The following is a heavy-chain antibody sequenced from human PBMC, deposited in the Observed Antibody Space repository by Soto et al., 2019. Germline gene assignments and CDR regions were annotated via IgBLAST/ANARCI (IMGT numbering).Heavy chain of an antibody. Sequence: PSETLSLTCTVSGGSISSGCYYWSWIRQHPGKGLEWIWYIYYIGSTYYNPSLKSRVTISVDTSKNQFSLKLSSVTAADTAVYYCARVGRDIVVVVAAYDAFDIWGQGTMVTVS. CDR2: IYYIGST. V-gene: IGHV4-31*03. CDR1: GGSISSGCYY. D-gene: IGHD2-15*01. CDR3: ARVGRDIVVVVAAYDAFDI. J-gene: IGHJ3*02.